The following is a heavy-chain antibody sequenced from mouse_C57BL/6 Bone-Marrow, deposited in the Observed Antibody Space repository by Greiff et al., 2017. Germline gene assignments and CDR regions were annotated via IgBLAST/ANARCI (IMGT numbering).Heavy chain of an antibody. CDR3: ARSASVVSYNYAY. CDR1: GYTFTSYT. V-gene: IGHV1-4*01. D-gene: IGHD1-1*01. J-gene: IGHJ2*01. CDR2: INPSSGYT. Sequence: VKLQQSGAELARPGASVKMSCKASGYTFTSYTMHWVKQRPGQGLEWSGYINPSSGYTKYNQKFKDKTTLTADKSSSTAYMQLGSLTSEYSAVYYCARSASVVSYNYAYGGRGTTLTV.